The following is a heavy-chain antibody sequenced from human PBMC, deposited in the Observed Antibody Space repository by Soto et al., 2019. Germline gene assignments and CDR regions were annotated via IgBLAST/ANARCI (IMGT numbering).Heavy chain of an antibody. CDR2: ISYDASTK. CDR3: ATNRYGYVSTYYFDY. CDR1: GFTFNSYA. Sequence: QVQLVESGRGVVQPGRSLRLSCAASGFTFNSYAMHWVRQAPGKGLEWVAVISYDASTKYYADSVKGRFTISRDNSKNMLYLQMNSMRAEDTAVYYCATNRYGYVSTYYFDYWGQGTLVTVSS. J-gene: IGHJ4*02. V-gene: IGHV3-30*03. D-gene: IGHD5-18*01.